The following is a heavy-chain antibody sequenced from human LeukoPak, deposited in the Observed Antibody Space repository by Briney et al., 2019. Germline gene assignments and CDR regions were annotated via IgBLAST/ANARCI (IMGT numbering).Heavy chain of an antibody. CDR3: AREDKYPVAAAVY. CDR1: GVSISSGSYY. Sequence: PSETLSLTCTVSGVSISSGSYYWSWIRQPPGKGLEWIGYIYHSGSTYYNPSLKSRVTISVDRSKNQFSLKLSSVTAADTAVYYCAREDKYPVAAAVYWGQGTLVTVSS. CDR2: IYHSGST. D-gene: IGHD6-13*01. J-gene: IGHJ4*02. V-gene: IGHV4-30-2*01.